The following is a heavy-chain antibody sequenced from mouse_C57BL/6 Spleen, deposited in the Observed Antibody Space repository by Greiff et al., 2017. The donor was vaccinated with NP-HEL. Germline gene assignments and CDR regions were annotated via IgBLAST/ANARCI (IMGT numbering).Heavy chain of an antibody. D-gene: IGHD2-5*01. CDR3: ARKAYYSNYFDY. CDR2: ISNGGGST. Sequence: EVKLMESGGGLVQPGGSLKLSCAASGFTFSDYYMYWVRQTPEKRLEWVAYISNGGGSTYYPDTVKGRFTISRDNAKTTLYLQMSRLKSEDTAMYYCARKAYYSNYFDYWGQGTTLTVSS. V-gene: IGHV5-12*01. J-gene: IGHJ2*01. CDR1: GFTFSDYY.